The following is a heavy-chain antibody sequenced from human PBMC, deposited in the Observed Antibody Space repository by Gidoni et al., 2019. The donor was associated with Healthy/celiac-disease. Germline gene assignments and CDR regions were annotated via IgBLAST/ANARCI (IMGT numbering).Heavy chain of an antibody. CDR1: GGSCRGYY. Sequence: QVQLQQWGAGLLKPSETLSLLCAVYGGSCRGYYWSWIRQPPGTGLEWIGEINHSGSTNYNPSLKSRVTISVDTSKNQFSLKLSSVTAADTAVYYCARGLEALYYGDYYYYGMDVWGQGTTVTVSS. V-gene: IGHV4-34*01. J-gene: IGHJ6*02. D-gene: IGHD4-17*01. CDR3: ARGLEALYYGDYYYYGMDV. CDR2: INHSGST.